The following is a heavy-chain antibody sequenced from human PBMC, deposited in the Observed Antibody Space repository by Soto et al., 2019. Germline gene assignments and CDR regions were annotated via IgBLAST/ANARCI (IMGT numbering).Heavy chain of an antibody. CDR2: ISYDGSNK. D-gene: IGHD6-19*01. CDR1: GFTFSSYG. V-gene: IGHV3-30*18. J-gene: IGHJ5*02. CDR3: AKGAVVEKVIDP. Sequence: GGSLRLSCAASGFTFSSYGMHWVRQAPGKGLEWVAVISYDGSNKYYADSVKGRFTISRDNSKNTLYLQMNSLRAEDTAVYYCAKGAVVEKVIDPWGQGTLVTVSS.